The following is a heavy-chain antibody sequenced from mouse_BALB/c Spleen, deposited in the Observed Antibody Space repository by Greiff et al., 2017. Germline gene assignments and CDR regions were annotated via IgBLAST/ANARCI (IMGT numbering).Heavy chain of an antibody. CDR2: INPSNGGT. J-gene: IGHJ3*01. Sequence: QVQLQQPGAELVKPGASVKLSCKASGYTFTSYYMYWVKQRPGQGLEWIGEINPSNGGTNFNEKFKSKATLTVDKSSSTAYMQLSSLTSEDSAVYYCTGGYGYPAWFAYWGQGTLVTVSA. CDR3: TGGYGYPAWFAY. V-gene: IGHV1S81*02. D-gene: IGHD2-2*01. CDR1: GYTFTSYY.